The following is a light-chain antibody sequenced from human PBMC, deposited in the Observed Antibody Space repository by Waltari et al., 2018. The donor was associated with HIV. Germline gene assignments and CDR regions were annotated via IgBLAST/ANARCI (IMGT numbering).Light chain of an antibody. Sequence: QSVLTQPPSPSGTPGQRVPIPCSGSHTNIESNYVYLYQQLPGTAPKLLIYKNSQRPSGVPDRFSGSKSGTSASLAISGLRSEDAADYYCATWDGSLSGPVFGGGTKLTVL. CDR3: ATWDGSLSGPV. V-gene: IGLV1-47*01. CDR2: KNS. CDR1: HTNIESNY. J-gene: IGLJ3*02.